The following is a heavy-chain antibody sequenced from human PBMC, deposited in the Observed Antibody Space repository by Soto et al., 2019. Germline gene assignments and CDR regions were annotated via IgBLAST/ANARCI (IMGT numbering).Heavy chain of an antibody. CDR1: GGTFSNYA. J-gene: IGHJ4*02. Sequence: SVKVSCKASGGTFSNYAISCVLQAHGQGLEWMGGIIPIFDTANYAKKFKGRVTITADESTSTAYMELSSLGSEDTAVYYCARVGDSSGYLLYYFDYWGQGTLVTVTS. D-gene: IGHD3-22*01. CDR3: ARVGDSSGYLLYYFDY. CDR2: IIPIFDTA. V-gene: IGHV1-69*13.